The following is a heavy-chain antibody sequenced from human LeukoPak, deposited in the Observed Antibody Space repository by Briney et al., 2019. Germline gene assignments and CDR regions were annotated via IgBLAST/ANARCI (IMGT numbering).Heavy chain of an antibody. Sequence: GGSLRLSCAASGFTFSSYGMHWVRQAPGKGLVWVSRINSDGSSTSYADSVKGRFTISRDNAKNTLYLQMNSLRAEDTAVYYCARDAGYSSGWSELYYYYGMDVWGQGTTVTVSS. V-gene: IGHV3-74*01. CDR1: GFTFSSYG. CDR3: ARDAGYSSGWSELYYYYGMDV. J-gene: IGHJ6*02. D-gene: IGHD6-19*01. CDR2: INSDGSST.